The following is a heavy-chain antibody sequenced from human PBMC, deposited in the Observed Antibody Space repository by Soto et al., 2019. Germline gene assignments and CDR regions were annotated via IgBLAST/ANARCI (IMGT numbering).Heavy chain of an antibody. D-gene: IGHD6-6*01. CDR3: AKDGVHSSSPPSYYLDH. Sequence: EVQLLESGGGLVQPGGSLRLSCAASGFTFSSYAMSWVRQAPGKGLEWVSAISGSGGSTYYADSVKGRFTIPRDNSKNPLHRQTTSLRAEDTAVYYCAKDGVHSSSPPSYYLDHWGQGTLVTVS. CDR2: ISGSGGST. V-gene: IGHV3-23*01. J-gene: IGHJ4*02. CDR1: GFTFSSYA.